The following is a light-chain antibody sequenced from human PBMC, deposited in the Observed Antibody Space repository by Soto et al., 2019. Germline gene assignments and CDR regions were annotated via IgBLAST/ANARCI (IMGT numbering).Light chain of an antibody. J-gene: IGKJ4*01. CDR3: QQYNSCPLT. Sequence: DIQMTQSPSTLSASVGDRVTITCRASQSIDRWLAWYQQRPGRAPKLLIYDVANLETGVPSRFSGSGSETEFTRTISSLQPDDFAIYYCQQYNSCPLTFGGGTKVEIK. CDR2: DVA. CDR1: QSIDRW. V-gene: IGKV1-5*01.